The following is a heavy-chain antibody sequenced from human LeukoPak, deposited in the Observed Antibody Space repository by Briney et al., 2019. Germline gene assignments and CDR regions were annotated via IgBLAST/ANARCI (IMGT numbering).Heavy chain of an antibody. CDR1: GGSISSYY. V-gene: IGHV4-4*07. D-gene: IGHD3-22*01. CDR3: ARLAHYYDSSGYLFDC. CDR2: IYTSGST. Sequence: PSETLSLTCTVSGGSISSYYWSWIRQPAGKGLEWIGRIYTSGSTDYNPSLKSRVTMSVDTSKNQLSLRLSSVTAADTALYYCARLAHYYDSSGYLFDCWGQGTLVTVSS. J-gene: IGHJ4*02.